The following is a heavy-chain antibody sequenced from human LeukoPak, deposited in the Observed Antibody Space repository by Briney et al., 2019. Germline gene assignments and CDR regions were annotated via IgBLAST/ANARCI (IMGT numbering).Heavy chain of an antibody. J-gene: IGHJ4*02. Sequence: GGSLRLSCAASGFTFDDYAMHWVRQAPGKGLEWVSLITGDGYRTYYTDSVKGRFTISRDNSKNSLYLQMNSLRIEDTALYYCAKDKYGEYDDEDPYYFDFWGQGTLVTVFS. CDR1: GFTFDDYA. CDR2: ITGDGYRT. V-gene: IGHV3-43*02. D-gene: IGHD4-17*01. CDR3: AKDKYGEYDDEDPYYFDF.